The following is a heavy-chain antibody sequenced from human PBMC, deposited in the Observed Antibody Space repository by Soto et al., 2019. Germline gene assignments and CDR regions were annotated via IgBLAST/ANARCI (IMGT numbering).Heavy chain of an antibody. Sequence: QVQLVQSGAEVKKPGASVKVSCKASGYTFTSYAMHWVRQAPGQRLEWMGWINAGNGNTKYSQKFQGRVNITRDTTASTAYMELSSLRSEDTAVYYCARVFRPGYWNDQVYFDYWGQGTLVTVSS. CDR2: INAGNGNT. CDR3: ARVFRPGYWNDQVYFDY. D-gene: IGHD1-1*01. CDR1: GYTFTSYA. V-gene: IGHV1-3*01. J-gene: IGHJ4*02.